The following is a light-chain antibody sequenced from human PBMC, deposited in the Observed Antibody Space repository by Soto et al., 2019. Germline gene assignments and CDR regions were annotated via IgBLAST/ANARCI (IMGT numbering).Light chain of an antibody. CDR3: QQYNNWPPWT. J-gene: IGKJ1*01. V-gene: IGKV3-15*01. Sequence: EMVMTQSPGTLSLSPGERATLSCRASQYVSSKLACYQQKPGQAPRLLIYGASTRATGIPARFSGSGSGTEFTLTISSLQSEHFAVYYCQQYNNWPPWTFGQGTKVEIK. CDR1: QYVSSK. CDR2: GAS.